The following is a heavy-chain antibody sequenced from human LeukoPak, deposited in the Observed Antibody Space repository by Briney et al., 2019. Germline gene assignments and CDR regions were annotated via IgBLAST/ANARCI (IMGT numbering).Heavy chain of an antibody. D-gene: IGHD1-7*01. CDR3: ARQELGYFDL. V-gene: IGHV4-39*01. J-gene: IGHJ2*01. CDR1: GGSISSSSYY. Sequence: SETLSLTCTVSGGSISSSSYYWGWIRHPPGKGLGWIGSIYYSGSTYYNPSLKSRVHISVDTSKNQFSLQLSSVAAADTAVYYCARQELGYFDLWGRGTLVTVSS. CDR2: IYYSGST.